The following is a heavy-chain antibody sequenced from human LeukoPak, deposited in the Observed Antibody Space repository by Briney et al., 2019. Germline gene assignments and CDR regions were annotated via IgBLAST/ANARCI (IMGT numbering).Heavy chain of an antibody. CDR2: ISSSSSTI. Sequence: GGSLRLSCAASGFTFSSYSMNWVRQAPGKGLEWVSYISSSSSTIYYADSVKGRFTISRDNAKNSLYLQMNSLRAEDMAVYYCARVSPYYDSSGYYLDYWGQGTLVTVSS. CDR3: ARVSPYYDSSGYYLDY. D-gene: IGHD3-22*01. V-gene: IGHV3-48*01. J-gene: IGHJ4*02. CDR1: GFTFSSYS.